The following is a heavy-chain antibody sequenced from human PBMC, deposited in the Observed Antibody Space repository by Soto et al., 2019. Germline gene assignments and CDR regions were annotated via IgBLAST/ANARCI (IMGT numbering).Heavy chain of an antibody. V-gene: IGHV4-30-2*01. Sequence: QLQLQESGSGLVKPSQTLSLTCAVSGGSISSGGYSWSWIRQPPGKGLAWIGYIYPSGSTYYNTSLKSRVTISVGRSKNQSSLKLSSVTAADPAVYYCATVPDVWGQGTTVTVS. CDR1: GGSISSGGYS. CDR3: ATVPDV. J-gene: IGHJ6*02. CDR2: IYPSGST.